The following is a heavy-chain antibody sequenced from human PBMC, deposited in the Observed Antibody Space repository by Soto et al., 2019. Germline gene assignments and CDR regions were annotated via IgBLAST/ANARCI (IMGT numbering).Heavy chain of an antibody. Sequence: QVQLVQSGAEVTKPGSSVKVSCKASGDTFSDYTISWVRQAPGQGLEWMGGIVPIFGKPTYTQKFQGRVTITADESTTTADMELSSLRSEDTATYYCARGKDGSDYYFDSWGQGTLVTVSS. V-gene: IGHV1-69*01. CDR3: ARGKDGSDYYFDS. CDR1: GDTFSDYT. D-gene: IGHD3-22*01. CDR2: IVPIFGKP. J-gene: IGHJ4*02.